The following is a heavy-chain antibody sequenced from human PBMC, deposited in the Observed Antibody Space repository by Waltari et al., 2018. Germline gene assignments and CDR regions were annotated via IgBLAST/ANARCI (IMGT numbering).Heavy chain of an antibody. CDR1: GGSICGFY. Sequence: LQLQDSGPSLLKPSATLSLFCTVPGGSICGFYWIWIRQLPGRALDWIVYIYYSGSTNINHPLKSRVTMSVETSKNLFSLKLRSVTAADTAFYYCARGGGGDWEWFDPWGKGTLGTVSS. V-gene: IGHV4-59*01. D-gene: IGHD2-21*02. CDR3: ARGGGGDWEWFDP. J-gene: IGHJ5*02. CDR2: IYYSGST.